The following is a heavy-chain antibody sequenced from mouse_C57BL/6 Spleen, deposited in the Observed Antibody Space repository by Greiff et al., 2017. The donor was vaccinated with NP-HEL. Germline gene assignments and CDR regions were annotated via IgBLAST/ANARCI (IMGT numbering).Heavy chain of an antibody. V-gene: IGHV1-80*01. J-gene: IGHJ4*01. CDR2: IYPGDGDT. CDR1: GYAFSSYW. Sequence: VKLQESGAELVKPGASVKISCKASGYAFSSYWMNWVKQRPGKGLEWIGQIYPGDGDTNYNGKFKGKATLTADKSSSTAYMQLSSLTSEDSAVYFCARPPYYYGSSYAMDYWGQGTSVTVSS. CDR3: ARPPYYYGSSYAMDY. D-gene: IGHD1-1*01.